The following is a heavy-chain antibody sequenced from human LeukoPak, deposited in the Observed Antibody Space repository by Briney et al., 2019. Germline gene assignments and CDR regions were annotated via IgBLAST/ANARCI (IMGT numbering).Heavy chain of an antibody. Sequence: GGSLRLSCAASGLTFSNYAMNWVRQASGKGLEWVSGITDSGRKTYYADSVKGRFSISRDNSRSTVYLQMSDLRAEDTAVYYCAKITKATTPNYWGQGTLVTVSS. CDR3: AKITKATTPNY. J-gene: IGHJ4*02. CDR2: ITDSGRKT. D-gene: IGHD3-10*01. CDR1: GLTFSNYA. V-gene: IGHV3-23*01.